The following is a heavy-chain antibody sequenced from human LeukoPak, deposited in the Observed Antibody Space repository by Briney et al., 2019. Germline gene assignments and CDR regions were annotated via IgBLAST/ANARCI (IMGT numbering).Heavy chain of an antibody. J-gene: IGHJ4*02. CDR1: GFTFSSYG. V-gene: IGHV3-30*18. Sequence: GGSLRLSCAASGFTFSSYGMHWVRQATGKGLEWVAVISYDGSNKYYADSVKGRFTISRDNSKNTLYLQMNSLRAEDTAVYYCAKDVDYGDYVFDYWGQGTLVTVSS. D-gene: IGHD4-17*01. CDR2: ISYDGSNK. CDR3: AKDVDYGDYVFDY.